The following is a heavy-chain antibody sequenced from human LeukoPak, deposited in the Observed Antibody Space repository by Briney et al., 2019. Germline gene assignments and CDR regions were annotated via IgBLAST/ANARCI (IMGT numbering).Heavy chain of an antibody. J-gene: IGHJ4*02. CDR2: ISYDGSNK. D-gene: IGHD5/OR15-5a*01. V-gene: IGHV3-30-3*01. Sequence: GRSLRLSCAASGFTFSSYAMHWVRQAPGKGLEWVAVISYDGSNKYYADSVKGRFTISRDNSKNTPFLQMNSLRVEDTAVYYCAKGYSFYVGDYWGQGTLVTVSS. CDR3: AKGYSFYVGDY. CDR1: GFTFSSYA.